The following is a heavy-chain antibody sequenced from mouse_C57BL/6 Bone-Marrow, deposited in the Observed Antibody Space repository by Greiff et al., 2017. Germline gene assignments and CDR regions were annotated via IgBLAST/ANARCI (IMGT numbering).Heavy chain of an antibody. Sequence: EVQLQQSGPELVKPGASVKISCKASGYSFTGYYMNWVKQSPEKSLEWIGEINPSTGGTTYNQKFKAKATLTVDKSSSTAYMQLKSLTSEDSAVYYGARSGDGYYVDYCDYWGQGTTLTVSS. CDR3: ARSGDGYYVDYCDY. V-gene: IGHV1-42*01. D-gene: IGHD2-3*01. CDR2: INPSTGGT. CDR1: GYSFTGYY. J-gene: IGHJ2*01.